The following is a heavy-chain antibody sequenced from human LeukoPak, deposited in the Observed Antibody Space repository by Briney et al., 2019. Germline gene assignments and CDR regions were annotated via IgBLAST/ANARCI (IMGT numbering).Heavy chain of an antibody. CDR1: GITLSNYG. J-gene: IGHJ4*01. Sequence: GGSLRLSCAVSGITLSNYGMSWVRQAPGKGLEWVAGLSDSGGRTNYADSVKGRFIISRDNAKNTLYLQMNSLRAEDTAVYFCAKRGVVIRVILVGFHKEAYYFDSWGQGALVTVS. CDR2: LSDSGGRT. V-gene: IGHV3-23*01. CDR3: AKRGVVIRVILVGFHKEAYYFDS. D-gene: IGHD3-22*01.